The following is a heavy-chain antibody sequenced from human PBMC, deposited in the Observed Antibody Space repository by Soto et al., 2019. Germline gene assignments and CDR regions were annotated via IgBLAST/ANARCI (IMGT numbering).Heavy chain of an antibody. J-gene: IGHJ3*02. CDR1: GFTFSSYA. V-gene: IGHV3-64*01. CDR3: ARERVAYCSSNSCYSHDVFDI. CDR2: ISSNGGST. Sequence: GGSLRLSCAASGFTFSSYAMHWVRQAPGKGLEYVSAISSNGGSTYYANSVKGRFTISRDNSKNTLYLQMGSLRAEDMAVYYCARERVAYCSSNSCYSHDVFDIWGQGTMVTVS. D-gene: IGHD2-2*01.